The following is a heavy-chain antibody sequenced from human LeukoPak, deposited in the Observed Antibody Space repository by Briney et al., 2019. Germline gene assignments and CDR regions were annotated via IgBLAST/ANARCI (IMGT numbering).Heavy chain of an antibody. CDR3: ARVEESVSGNLGGRYFQY. V-gene: IGHV4-38-2*02. J-gene: IGHJ1*01. CDR1: GYSIINDYY. Sequence: LETLSLTCTVSGYSIINDYYWAWIRQPPGKGLEWIGAIFHRGSTYYNPSLNSRVTISVDTSKNQFSLKLSSVTAADTAVYYCARVEESVSGNLGGRYFQYWGQGTLVTVSS. D-gene: IGHD3-16*01. CDR2: IFHRGST.